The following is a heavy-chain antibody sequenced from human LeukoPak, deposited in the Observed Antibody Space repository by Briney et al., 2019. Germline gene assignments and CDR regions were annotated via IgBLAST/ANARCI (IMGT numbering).Heavy chain of an antibody. Sequence: GGSLRLSCAACGFTVSSNYMSWVRQAPGKGLGLGSVIYSGGSTYYADSVKGRFTISIDKSMNTPYLQLNSLTAEDTAVYYCGRRRWWRRDWYFDLWGRGTLATVSS. CDR3: GRRRWWRRDWYFDL. J-gene: IGHJ2*01. CDR2: IYSGGST. V-gene: IGHV3-53*01. D-gene: IGHD2-15*01. CDR1: GFTVSSNY.